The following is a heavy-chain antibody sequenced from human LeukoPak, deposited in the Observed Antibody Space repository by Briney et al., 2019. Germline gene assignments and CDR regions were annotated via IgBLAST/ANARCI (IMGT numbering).Heavy chain of an antibody. V-gene: IGHV3-21*01. CDR1: GFTFSSYA. Sequence: PGGSLRLSCAASGFTFSSYAMSWVSQAPGKGLEWVSCISSSSSYIYYADSVKGRFTISRDNAKNSVYLQMNSLRAEDTAVYYCARDVVVVTAADEAWGQGTLVTVSS. J-gene: IGHJ5*02. D-gene: IGHD2-2*01. CDR3: ARDVVVVTAADEA. CDR2: ISSSSSYI.